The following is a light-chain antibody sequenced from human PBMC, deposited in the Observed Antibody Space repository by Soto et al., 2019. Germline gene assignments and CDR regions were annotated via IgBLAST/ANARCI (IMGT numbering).Light chain of an antibody. CDR3: VLYMGSVV. V-gene: IGLV8-61*01. Sequence: QAVVTQVPSFSVSPGGTITLTCGLSSGSVSTSYYPSWYQQTPGQAPRTLIYSTNTRSSGVPDRFSGSILGNKAALTITGAQADDESDYYCVLYMGSVVFGGGTKLTVL. J-gene: IGLJ2*01. CDR2: STN. CDR1: SGSVSTSYY.